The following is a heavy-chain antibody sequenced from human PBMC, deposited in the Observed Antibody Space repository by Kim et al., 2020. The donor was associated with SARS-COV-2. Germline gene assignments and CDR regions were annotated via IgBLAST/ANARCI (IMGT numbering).Heavy chain of an antibody. V-gene: IGHV3-74*01. Sequence: GGSLRLSCAASGFTFSSYWMHWVRQAPGKGLVWVSRINSDGSSTSYADSVKGRFTISRDNAKNTLYLQMNSLRAEDTAVYYCARAGVVSPRNWFDPWGQGTLVTVSS. J-gene: IGHJ5*02. D-gene: IGHD2-15*01. CDR1: GFTFSSYW. CDR2: INSDGSST. CDR3: ARAGVVSPRNWFDP.